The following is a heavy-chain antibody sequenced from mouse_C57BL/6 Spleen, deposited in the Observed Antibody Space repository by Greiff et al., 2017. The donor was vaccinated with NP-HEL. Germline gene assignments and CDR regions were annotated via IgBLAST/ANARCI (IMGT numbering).Heavy chain of an antibody. Sequence: EVQLQQSGPGLVKPSQSLSLTCSVTGYSITSGYYWNWIRQFPGNKLEWMGYISYDGSNNYNPSLKNRISITRDTSKNQFFLKLNSVTTEDTATYYCARTGNYRAMDYWGQGTSVTVSS. CDR1: GYSITSGYY. D-gene: IGHD2-1*01. CDR2: ISYDGSN. J-gene: IGHJ4*01. V-gene: IGHV3-6*01. CDR3: ARTGNYRAMDY.